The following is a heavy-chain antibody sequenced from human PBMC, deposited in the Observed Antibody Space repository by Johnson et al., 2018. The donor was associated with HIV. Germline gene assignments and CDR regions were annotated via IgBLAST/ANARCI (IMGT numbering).Heavy chain of an antibody. D-gene: IGHD3-22*01. Sequence: QMLLVESGGGVVQPGGSLRLSCAASGFTFSSYGMHWVRQAPGKGLEWVAFIRYDGSNKYYADSVKGRFTISRDNSKNTLYLQMNSLRTEDTAVYYCAKDRVEEVVVHDAFDIWGQGTMVTVSS. V-gene: IGHV3-30*02. CDR2: IRYDGSNK. J-gene: IGHJ3*02. CDR3: AKDRVEEVVVHDAFDI. CDR1: GFTFSSYG.